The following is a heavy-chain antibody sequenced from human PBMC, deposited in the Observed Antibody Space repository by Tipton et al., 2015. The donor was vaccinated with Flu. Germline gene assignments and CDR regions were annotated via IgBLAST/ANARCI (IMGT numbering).Heavy chain of an antibody. V-gene: IGHV1-2*02. CDR3: ARVRVRPDPYYYGMDV. CDR1: GYTITGYY. CDR2: INPNSGGT. J-gene: IGHJ6*02. Sequence: QLVQSGAEVKKPGASVKVSCKASGYTITGYYMHWVRQAPGQGLEWMGWINPNSGGTNYAQKFQGRVTMTRDTSISTAYMELSRLRSDDTAVYYCARVRVRPDPYYYGMDVWGQGTTVTVSS. D-gene: IGHD4/OR15-4a*01.